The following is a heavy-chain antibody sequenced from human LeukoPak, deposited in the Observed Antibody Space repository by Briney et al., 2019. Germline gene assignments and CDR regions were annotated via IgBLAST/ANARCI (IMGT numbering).Heavy chain of an antibody. CDR1: GFTFSSYA. CDR2: ISYDGTNK. D-gene: IGHD3-10*01. Sequence: PGGSLRLSCAASGFTFSSYAMHWVRQAPGKGLEWVAVISYDGTNKYYADSVKGRFTISRDNSKNTLYLQMNTLRAEDTAVYYCASRGGDGSGSKGSFDYWGQGTLVTVSS. CDR3: ASRGGDGSGSKGSFDY. V-gene: IGHV3-30-3*01. J-gene: IGHJ4*02.